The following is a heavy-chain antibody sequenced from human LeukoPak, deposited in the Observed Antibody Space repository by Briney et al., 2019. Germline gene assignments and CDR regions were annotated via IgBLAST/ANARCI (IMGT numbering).Heavy chain of an antibody. D-gene: IGHD1-26*01. CDR1: GYTFTTYD. CDR2: LSPTSGNT. J-gene: IGHJ4*02. CDR3: ARGEAIVGSY. V-gene: IGHV1-8*01. Sequence: GASVKVSCKASGYTFTTYDIYWVRQAPGQGLEWLGWLSPTSGNTGYAQKFQGRVTMTRDTSTSTVYMELSSLTSDDTAVYYCARGEAIVGSYWGQGTLVTVSS.